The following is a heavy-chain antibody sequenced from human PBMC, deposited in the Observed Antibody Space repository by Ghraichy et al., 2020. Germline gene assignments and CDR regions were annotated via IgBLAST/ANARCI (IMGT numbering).Heavy chain of an antibody. D-gene: IGHD2-2*02. CDR1: GFTFSSYW. CDR2: IKQDGSEK. J-gene: IGHJ6*02. Sequence: GGSLRLSCAASGFTFSSYWMSWVRQAPGKGLEWVANIKQDGSEKYYVDSVKGRFTISRDNAKNSLYLQMNSLRAEDTAVYYCARDGYCSSTSCYTMSYYGMDVWGQGTTVTVSS. CDR3: ARDGYCSSTSCYTMSYYGMDV. V-gene: IGHV3-7*01.